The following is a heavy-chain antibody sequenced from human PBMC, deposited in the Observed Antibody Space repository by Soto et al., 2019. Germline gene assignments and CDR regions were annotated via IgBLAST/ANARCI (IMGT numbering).Heavy chain of an antibody. D-gene: IGHD6-19*01. Sequence: ASVKVSGKASGYTFTSYYMHWVRQAPGQGLEWMGIINPSGGSTSYAQKLQGRVTMTRDTSTSTVYMELRSLRSDDTAVYYCARLVAVAGTWYFDLWGRGTLVTVSS. CDR1: GYTFTSYY. V-gene: IGHV1-46*01. CDR3: ARLVAVAGTWYFDL. J-gene: IGHJ2*01. CDR2: INPSGGST.